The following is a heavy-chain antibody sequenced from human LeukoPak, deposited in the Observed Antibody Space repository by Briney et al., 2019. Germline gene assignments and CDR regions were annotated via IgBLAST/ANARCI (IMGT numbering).Heavy chain of an antibody. V-gene: IGHV4-4*02. CDR1: GGSISSSNW. CDR2: IYHSGST. J-gene: IGHJ2*01. D-gene: IGHD5-24*01. Sequence: PSGTLSLTCAVSGGSISSSNWWSWVRQPPGKGLEWIGEIYHSGSTNYNPSLKSRVTISVDKSKNQFSLKLSSVTAADTAVYYCASRSGDDYNGWYFDLWGRGTLVTVSS. CDR3: ASRSGDDYNGWYFDL.